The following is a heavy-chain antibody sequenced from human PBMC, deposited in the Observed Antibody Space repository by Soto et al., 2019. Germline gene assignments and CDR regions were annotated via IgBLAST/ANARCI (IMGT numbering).Heavy chain of an antibody. CDR1: GYTFSDYF. Sequence: ASVKVSCKASGYTFSDYFIQWLRQAPGQGLEWVAWINPKTAATSYAKKFQDRVTVTSDTSFSTAYLELTRLRPDDTALYYCARIKWGLDYYSGMDVWGQGTAVTVSS. CDR2: INPKTAAT. D-gene: IGHD1-26*01. CDR3: ARIKWGLDYYSGMDV. J-gene: IGHJ6*02. V-gene: IGHV1-2*02.